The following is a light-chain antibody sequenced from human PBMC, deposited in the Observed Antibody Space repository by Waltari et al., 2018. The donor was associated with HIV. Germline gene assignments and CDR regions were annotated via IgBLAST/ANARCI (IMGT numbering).Light chain of an antibody. CDR3: QHLNDYPVT. V-gene: IGKV1-9*01. CDR1: QRIGIY. J-gene: IGKJ5*01. Sequence: DIQLTQSPSFLSASVGDRVTITCRASQRIGIYLAWYQQIPGKAPKLLIYAADTLQSGVPSRFSGSGSGTEFTLTITSLHPEDFGTYYCQHLNDYPVTFGQGTRLEI. CDR2: AAD.